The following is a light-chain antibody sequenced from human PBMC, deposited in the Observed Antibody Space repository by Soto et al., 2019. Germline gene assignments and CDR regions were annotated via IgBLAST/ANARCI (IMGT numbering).Light chain of an antibody. V-gene: IGKV1-27*01. J-gene: IGKJ3*01. CDR2: GAS. CDR1: QGIANY. Sequence: DIQMTQSPSSLAASVGDRVTISCRASQGIANYLAWYQQKPGKVPKLLIYGASTLQSGVSSRSTGSGSGTDFTLTISSLQPEDVATYYCQKYNWFPFTFGPGTKVDIK. CDR3: QKYNWFPFT.